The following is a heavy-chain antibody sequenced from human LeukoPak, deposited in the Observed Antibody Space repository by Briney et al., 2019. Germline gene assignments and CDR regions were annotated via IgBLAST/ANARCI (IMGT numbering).Heavy chain of an antibody. J-gene: IGHJ4*02. CDR3: ARARGTRGLIVMITASDY. CDR2: IYYSGST. V-gene: IGHV4-39*01. CDR1: GGSISSGTYY. Sequence: PSETLSLTCTVSGGSISSGTYYWGWIRRPPGKGLEWIGSIYYSGSTYYNPSLKSRVTISVDSSKNQFSLKLSSVTAADTAVYYCARARGTRGLIVMITASDYWGQGTLVTVSS. D-gene: IGHD3-22*01.